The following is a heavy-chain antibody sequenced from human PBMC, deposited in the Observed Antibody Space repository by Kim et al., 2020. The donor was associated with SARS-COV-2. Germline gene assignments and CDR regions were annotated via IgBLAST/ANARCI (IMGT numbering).Heavy chain of an antibody. CDR3: ARGTRQWLVRGPYYYYMDV. V-gene: IGHV4-34*01. D-gene: IGHD6-19*01. CDR2: INHSGST. Sequence: SETLSLTCAVYGGSFSGYYWSWIRQPPGKWMEWIGEINHSGSTNYNPSLKSRVTISVDTSKNQFSLKLSSVTAAGTAVYYCARGTRQWLVRGPYYYYMDVWGKGTTVTVSS. J-gene: IGHJ6*03. CDR1: GGSFSGYY.